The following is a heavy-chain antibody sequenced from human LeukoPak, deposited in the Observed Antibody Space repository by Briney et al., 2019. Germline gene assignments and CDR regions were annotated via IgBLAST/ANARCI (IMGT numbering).Heavy chain of an antibody. D-gene: IGHD3-22*01. CDR3: ARGGLSGYYDY. CDR1: GGSISSGGYY. Sequence: SETLSLTCTVSGGSISSGGYYWSWIRQPPGKGLEWIGYIYHSGSTYYNPSLKSRVTISVDRSKNQFSLKLSSVTAADTAVYYCARGGLSGYYDYWGQGTLVTVSS. V-gene: IGHV4-30-2*01. J-gene: IGHJ4*02. CDR2: IYHSGST.